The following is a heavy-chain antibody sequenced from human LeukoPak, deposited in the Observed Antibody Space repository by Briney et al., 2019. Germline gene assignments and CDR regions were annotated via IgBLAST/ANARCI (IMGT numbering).Heavy chain of an antibody. J-gene: IGHJ6*04. Sequence: PGGSLRLSCAASGFTFSSYEMNWVRQAPGKGLEWVSYISSSGSTIYYADSVKSRFTISRDNAKNSLYLQMNSLRAEDTAVYYCARVARYCSSTSCYSAGDYYYYGMDVWGKGTTVTVSS. D-gene: IGHD2-2*01. CDR2: ISSSGSTI. CDR3: ARVARYCSSTSCYSAGDYYYYGMDV. CDR1: GFTFSSYE. V-gene: IGHV3-48*03.